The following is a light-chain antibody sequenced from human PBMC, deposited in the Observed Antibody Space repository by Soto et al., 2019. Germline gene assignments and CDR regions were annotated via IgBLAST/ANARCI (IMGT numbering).Light chain of an antibody. CDR1: QSVSSTF. J-gene: IGKJ1*01. CDR3: GQFVSAPPRT. Sequence: EIVLTQSPGTLSLSPGEGATLSCRASQSVSSTFLAWYQQKPGQAPRLLIYGVSKRATGIPDRFSGSGSGTDFTLTISRLEPEDFAVYFCGQFVSAPPRTFGQGTKVEIK. V-gene: IGKV3-20*01. CDR2: GVS.